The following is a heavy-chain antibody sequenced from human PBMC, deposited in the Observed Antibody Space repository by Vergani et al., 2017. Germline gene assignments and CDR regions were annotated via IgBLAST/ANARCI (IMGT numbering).Heavy chain of an antibody. CDR2: ISSSGSTI. J-gene: IGHJ4*02. D-gene: IGHD3-10*01. V-gene: IGHV3-48*03. Sequence: EVQLVESGGGLVQPGGSLRLSCAASGFTFSSYEMNWVRQAPGKGLEWVSYISSSGSTIYYADSVKGRFTISRDNAKNSLYLQMNSLRAEDTAVYYCAIASRDYYGSGSYYNGDYWGQGTLVTVSS. CDR1: GFTFSSYE. CDR3: AIASRDYYGSGSYYNGDY.